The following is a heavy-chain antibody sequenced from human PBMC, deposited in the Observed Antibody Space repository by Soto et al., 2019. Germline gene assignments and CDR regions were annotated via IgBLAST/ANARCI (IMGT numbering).Heavy chain of an antibody. CDR3: ARNSEDYDFWSGYYPNYYYYMDF. Sequence: GSLRLSCAASGFTFSSYSMNWVRQAPGKGLEWVSYISSSSSTIYYADSVKGRFTISRDNAKNSLYLQMNSLRAEDTAVYYCARNSEDYDFWSGYYPNYYYYMDFWGKGTTVTVSS. J-gene: IGHJ6*03. CDR2: ISSSSSTI. D-gene: IGHD3-3*01. V-gene: IGHV3-48*01. CDR1: GFTFSSYS.